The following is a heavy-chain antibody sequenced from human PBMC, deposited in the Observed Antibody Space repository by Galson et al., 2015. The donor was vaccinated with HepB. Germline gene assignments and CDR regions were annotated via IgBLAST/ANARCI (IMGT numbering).Heavy chain of an antibody. J-gene: IGHJ4*02. D-gene: IGHD7-27*01. V-gene: IGHV3-23*01. Sequence: SLRLSCAASGFTFSSSVLTWVRQAPGKGLEWVSSISGGGTIYYADSVKGRFTTSRDNSKNTLYLQMNSLRAEDTALYYCMRGNWVDFWGQGTLVTVSS. CDR2: ISGGGTI. CDR1: GFTFSSSV. CDR3: MRGNWVDF.